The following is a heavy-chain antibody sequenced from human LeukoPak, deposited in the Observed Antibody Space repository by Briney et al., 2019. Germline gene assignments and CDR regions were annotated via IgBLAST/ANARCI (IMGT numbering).Heavy chain of an antibody. V-gene: IGHV3-30*04. CDR1: GFSFSTYA. J-gene: IGHJ4*02. CDR3: ARQEARDYYYEGLDY. Sequence: GGSLRLSCVASGFSFSTYAIHWVRQAPGKGLEWVALISYNGGRKDYADSVKGRFTIDRDNSKKTVYLQMNSLRPDDTAIYFCARQEARDYYYEGLDYWGQGNLVTVSS. D-gene: IGHD3-22*01. CDR2: ISYNGGRK.